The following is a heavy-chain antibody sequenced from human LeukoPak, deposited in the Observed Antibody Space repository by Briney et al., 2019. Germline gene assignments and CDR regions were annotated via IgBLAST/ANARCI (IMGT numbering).Heavy chain of an antibody. D-gene: IGHD3-22*01. J-gene: IGHJ3*02. Sequence: ASVKVSCKASGYTFTSYGISWVRQAPGQGLEWMGWISAYNGNTNYAQKLQGRATMTTDTSTSTAYMELRSLRSDDTAVYYCARDHWYYYDSSAPREEESAFDIWGQGTMVTVSS. CDR1: GYTFTSYG. V-gene: IGHV1-18*01. CDR3: ARDHWYYYDSSAPREEESAFDI. CDR2: ISAYNGNT.